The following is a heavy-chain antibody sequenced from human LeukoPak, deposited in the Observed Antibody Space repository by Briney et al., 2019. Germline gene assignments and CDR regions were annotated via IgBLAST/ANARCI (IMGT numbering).Heavy chain of an antibody. D-gene: IGHD3-22*01. Sequence: SVKVSCKASGGTFSSYAISWVRQAPGQGLEWMGGIIPIFGTANYARKFQGRVTITADESTSTAYMELSSLRSEDTAVYYCATVYYYDSSGYFQTFDYWGQGTLVTVSS. CDR1: GGTFSSYA. J-gene: IGHJ4*02. CDR2: IIPIFGTA. CDR3: ATVYYYDSSGYFQTFDY. V-gene: IGHV1-69*13.